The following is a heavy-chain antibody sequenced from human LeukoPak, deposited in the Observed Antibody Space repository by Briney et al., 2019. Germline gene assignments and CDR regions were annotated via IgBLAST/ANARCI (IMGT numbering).Heavy chain of an antibody. CDR1: GDTFSSYA. D-gene: IGHD5-12*01. CDR2: ISGYNGNT. Sequence: ASVKVSCKASGDTFSSYAISWVRQAPGQGLEWMGWISGYNGNTNYAQNLQGRVTMTTDTSTSTAYMELRGLRSDDTAVYYCARGGIVATILTDSFDYWGQGTLVTVSS. V-gene: IGHV1-18*01. J-gene: IGHJ4*02. CDR3: ARGGIVATILTDSFDY.